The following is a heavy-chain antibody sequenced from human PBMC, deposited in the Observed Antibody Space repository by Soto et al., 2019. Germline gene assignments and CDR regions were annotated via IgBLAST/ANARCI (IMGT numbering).Heavy chain of an antibody. Sequence: GGSLRLSCAASGFTFSSYAMNWVRQAPGMGLEWVSCISGSGGSVYYVDSVKGRFTIPRDNSKNTVFLQMNSLRAEDTAVYYCAKDEGAVVPGTIDYWGQGALVTVS. CDR3: AKDEGAVVPGTIDY. CDR1: GFTFSSYA. CDR2: ISGSGGSV. D-gene: IGHD2-2*01. J-gene: IGHJ4*02. V-gene: IGHV3-23*01.